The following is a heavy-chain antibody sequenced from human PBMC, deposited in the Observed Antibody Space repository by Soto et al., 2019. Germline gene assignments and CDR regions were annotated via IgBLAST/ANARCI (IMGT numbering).Heavy chain of an antibody. V-gene: IGHV3-7*03. CDR2: IKQDGSEK. J-gene: IGHJ4*02. CDR1: GFTFSNYW. CDR3: AKDIGLAIFGSNFLAFDY. D-gene: IGHD3-3*01. Sequence: EVQLVESGGGLVQPGGSLRLSCAASGFTFSNYWMSWVRQAPGKGLEWVANIKQDGSEKYSVDSVKGRFTISRDNAKNSLYLQMNSLRAEDTALYYCAKDIGLAIFGSNFLAFDYWGQGTLVTVSS.